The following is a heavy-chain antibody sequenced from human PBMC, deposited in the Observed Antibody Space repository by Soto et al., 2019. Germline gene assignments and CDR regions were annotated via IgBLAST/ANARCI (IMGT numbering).Heavy chain of an antibody. V-gene: IGHV3-11*01. Sequence: GGSLRLSCVASGFTFSDYYMNWIRQAPGKGLEWVSYISSSGSNIFYADSVKGRFTISRDNAKNSLYLQMNSLTAGDTAVYYCASSDFWGQGTLVTVSS. CDR3: ASSDF. CDR1: GFTFSDYY. J-gene: IGHJ4*02. CDR2: ISSSGSNI.